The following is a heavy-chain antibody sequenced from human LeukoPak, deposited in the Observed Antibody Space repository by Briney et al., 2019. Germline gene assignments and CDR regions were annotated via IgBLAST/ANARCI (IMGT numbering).Heavy chain of an antibody. CDR3: ASHSDYGDYTTMRY. J-gene: IGHJ4*02. V-gene: IGHV3-30-3*01. D-gene: IGHD4-17*01. Sequence: PGRSLRLSCAASGFTFSSDAMHWVRQAPGKGLEWVAVISYDGSNKYYADSVKGRFTISRDNSKNTLYLQMNSLRAEDTAVYYCASHSDYGDYTTMRYWGQGTLVTVSS. CDR2: ISYDGSNK. CDR1: GFTFSSDA.